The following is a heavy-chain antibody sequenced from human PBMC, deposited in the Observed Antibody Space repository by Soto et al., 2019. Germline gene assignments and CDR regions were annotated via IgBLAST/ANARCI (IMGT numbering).Heavy chain of an antibody. V-gene: IGHV1-2*02. CDR3: ARDKRSYGQPPFDY. CDR1: GFTFTGYY. D-gene: IGHD3-16*01. J-gene: IGHJ4*02. CDR2: IKSNGDDT. Sequence: ASVKVSCKASGFTFTGYYIHWVLQVPGQGLEWMGWIKSNGDDTKYAQKFQDRVTMTRDTSMNTVYMEVSRLRSDDTAVYYCARDKRSYGQPPFDYRGKGTTVTVAS.